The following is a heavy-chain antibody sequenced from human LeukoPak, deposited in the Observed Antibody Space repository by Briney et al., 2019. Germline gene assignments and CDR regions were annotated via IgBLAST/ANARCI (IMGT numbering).Heavy chain of an antibody. D-gene: IGHD2-15*01. V-gene: IGHV4-31*03. Sequence: PSETLSLTCTVSGGSIGSDGYYWTWIRQHPGKGLEWIGYIYYSGTTYYNPSLESRVTLSVDTSKNQFSLRLSSVTAADTAVYYCARYRDSGGRLAFDIWGQGTMATVSS. CDR3: ARYRDSGGRLAFDI. CDR2: IYYSGTT. CDR1: GGSIGSDGYY. J-gene: IGHJ3*02.